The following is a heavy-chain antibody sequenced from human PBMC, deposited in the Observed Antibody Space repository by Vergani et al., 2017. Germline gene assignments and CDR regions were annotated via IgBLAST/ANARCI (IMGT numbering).Heavy chain of an antibody. D-gene: IGHD3-22*01. CDR3: ARRPYYYDSSGYSKYYYYGMDV. J-gene: IGHJ6*02. V-gene: IGHV4-34*01. CDR1: GGSFRGYY. Sequence: QVQLQQWGAGLLKPSETLSLTCAVYGGSFRGYYWSWIRQPPGKGLEWIGEINHSGSTNYNPSLKSRVTISVDTSKNQFSLKLSSVTAADTAVYYCARRPYYYDSSGYSKYYYYGMDVWGQGTTVTVSS. CDR2: INHSGST.